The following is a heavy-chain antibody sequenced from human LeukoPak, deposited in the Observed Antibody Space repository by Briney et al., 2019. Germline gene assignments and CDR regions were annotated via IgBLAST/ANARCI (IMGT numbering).Heavy chain of an antibody. V-gene: IGHV3-30*19. Sequence: GGSLRLSCAASGFTFSSYGMHWVRQAPGKGLEWVAVISYDGSNKYYADSVKGRFTISRDNSKNTLYLQMNSLRAEDTAVYYCARVGSSWVYDDYWGQGTLVTVSS. CDR3: ARVGSSWVYDDY. CDR2: ISYDGSNK. CDR1: GFTFSSYG. J-gene: IGHJ4*02. D-gene: IGHD6-13*01.